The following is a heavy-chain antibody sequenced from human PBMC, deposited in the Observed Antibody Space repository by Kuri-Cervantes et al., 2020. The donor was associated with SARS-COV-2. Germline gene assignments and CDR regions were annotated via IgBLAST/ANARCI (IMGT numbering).Heavy chain of an antibody. CDR3: ARYFWSGAYYFDY. Sequence: GSLRLSCAVSGYSISSGYYWGWIRQPPGKGLEWIGSIYHSGSTYYNPSLKSRVTIFVDTSKNQLSLWLTSVTAADTAVYYCARYFWSGAYYFDYWGQENLVTVSS. J-gene: IGHJ4*02. D-gene: IGHD3-3*01. CDR2: IYHSGST. CDR1: GYSISSGYY. V-gene: IGHV4-38-2*01.